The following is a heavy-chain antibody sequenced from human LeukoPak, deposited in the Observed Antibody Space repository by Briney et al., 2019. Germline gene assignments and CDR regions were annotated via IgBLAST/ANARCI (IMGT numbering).Heavy chain of an antibody. J-gene: IGHJ5*02. CDR2: ISAYNGNT. CDR3: ARGAGATKGDWFDP. D-gene: IGHD1-26*01. V-gene: IGHV1-18*01. CDR1: GGTFSSYA. Sequence: ASVKVSCKASGGTFSSYAISWVRQAPGQGLEWMGWISAYNGNTHYVQKFHDRVTMTTDTSTSTAYMELRSLRSDDTAVYYCARGAGATKGDWFDPWGQGTLVTVSS.